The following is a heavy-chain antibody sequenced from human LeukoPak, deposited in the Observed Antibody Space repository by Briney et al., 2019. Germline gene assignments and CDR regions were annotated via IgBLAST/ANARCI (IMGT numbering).Heavy chain of an antibody. J-gene: IGHJ4*02. Sequence: SETLSLTCTVSGGSISSGGYYWSWIRQHPGKGLGWIGYIYYSGSTYYNPSLKSRVTISVDTSKNQFSLKLSSMTAADTAVYYCARVAEYYYDSSGYYYHFDYWGQGTLVTVSS. CDR2: IYYSGST. D-gene: IGHD3-22*01. V-gene: IGHV4-31*03. CDR3: ARVAEYYYDSSGYYYHFDY. CDR1: GGSISSGGYY.